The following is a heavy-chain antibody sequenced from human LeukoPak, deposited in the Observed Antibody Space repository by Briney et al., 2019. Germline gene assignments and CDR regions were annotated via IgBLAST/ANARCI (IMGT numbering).Heavy chain of an antibody. J-gene: IGHJ4*01. CDR2: ISGSGGST. CDR1: GFTFSSDA. CDR3: ARVLHKRNYDSGVYYGY. V-gene: IGHV3-23*01. Sequence: GGSLRLSCAASGFTFSSDAMSWVRQAPGKGLEWVSAISGSGGSTYYADSVKGRFTISRDNSKNSLYLQMNSLRAEDTAVYYCARVLHKRNYDSGVYYGYWGQGTLVTVSS. D-gene: IGHD3-22*01.